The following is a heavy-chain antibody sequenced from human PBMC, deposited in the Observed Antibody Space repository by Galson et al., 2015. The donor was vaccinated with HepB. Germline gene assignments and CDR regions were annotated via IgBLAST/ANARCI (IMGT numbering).Heavy chain of an antibody. J-gene: IGHJ3*02. CDR3: ARTPYYYDSSGYLKGEAFDI. Sequence: QSGAEVKKPGESLKISCKGSGYSFTSYWIGWVRQMPGKGLEWMGIIYPGDSDTRYSPSFQGQVTISADKSISTAYLQWSSLKASDTAMYYCARTPYYYDSSGYLKGEAFDIWGQGTMVTVSS. CDR1: GYSFTSYW. CDR2: IYPGDSDT. D-gene: IGHD3-22*01. V-gene: IGHV5-51*03.